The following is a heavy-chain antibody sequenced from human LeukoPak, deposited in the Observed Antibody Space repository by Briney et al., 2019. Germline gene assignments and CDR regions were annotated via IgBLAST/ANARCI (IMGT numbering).Heavy chain of an antibody. CDR1: GFTFSSNS. CDR3: ASGSLSVAAAGTWFDP. Sequence: GGSLRLSCAASGFTFSSNSMNWVRQAPGKGLEWVSYISSSSSTIYYADSVKGRFTISRDNAKNSLYLQMNSLRAEDTAVYYCASGSLSVAAAGTWFDPWGQGTLVTGSS. V-gene: IGHV3-48*01. CDR2: ISSSSSTI. J-gene: IGHJ5*02. D-gene: IGHD6-13*01.